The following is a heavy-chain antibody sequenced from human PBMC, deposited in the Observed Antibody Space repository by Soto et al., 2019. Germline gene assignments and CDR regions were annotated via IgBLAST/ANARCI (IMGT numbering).Heavy chain of an antibody. D-gene: IGHD4-17*01. V-gene: IGHV3-23*01. CDR2: ISSRGDSA. J-gene: IGHJ3*02. Sequence: PGGSLRLSCAASGFIFSTYAMNWVRQAPGKGLEWVSAISSRGDSAYYAESVRGRFTIPRDNSINTLYLQMRSLRPEDTAVYYCAHHRGYGVFDAVDIWGRGTMVTVSS. CDR3: AHHRGYGVFDAVDI. CDR1: GFIFSTYA.